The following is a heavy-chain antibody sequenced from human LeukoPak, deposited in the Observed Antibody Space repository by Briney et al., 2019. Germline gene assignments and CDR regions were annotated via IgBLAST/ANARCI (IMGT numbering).Heavy chain of an antibody. D-gene: IGHD6-19*01. CDR1: GFIFSSYH. Sequence: GGSLRLSCVASGFIFSSYHMNWVRQTPEKGLEWVSSISSGGEYIYSSDSLKGRFTISRDNAKKILYLQMNSLRVEDTDVYYCAGGRGVAGNYYYYYMDVWGKGTTVTVSS. CDR3: AGGRGVAGNYYYYYMDV. V-gene: IGHV3-21*01. J-gene: IGHJ6*03. CDR2: ISSGGEYI.